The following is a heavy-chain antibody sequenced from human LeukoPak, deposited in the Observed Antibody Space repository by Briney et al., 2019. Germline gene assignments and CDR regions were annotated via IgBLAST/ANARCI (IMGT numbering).Heavy chain of an antibody. CDR3: AREGRAAAAWFDP. D-gene: IGHD6-13*01. CDR1: GGSISSSSYY. V-gene: IGHV4-39*07. Sequence: SETLSLTCTVSGGSISSSSYYWGWIRQPPGKGLEWIGSIYYSGSTYYNPSLKSRVTISVDTSKNQFSLKLSSVTAADTAVYYCAREGRAAAAWFDPWGQGTLVTVSS. J-gene: IGHJ5*02. CDR2: IYYSGST.